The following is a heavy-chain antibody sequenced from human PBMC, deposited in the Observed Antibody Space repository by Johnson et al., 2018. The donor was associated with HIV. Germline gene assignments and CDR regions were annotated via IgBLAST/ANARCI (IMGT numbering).Heavy chain of an antibody. Sequence: VQVVESGGGLVQPGRSLRLSCAASGFTFDDYAMHWVRQAPGKGLEWVSGISWHSGSIGYADSVKGRFTISRANAKNSLYLQMNSLRAEDTALYYCAKEGAAVIHFDIWGQGTMVTVSS. V-gene: IGHV3-9*01. CDR1: GFTFDDYA. CDR2: ISWHSGSI. CDR3: AKEGAAVIHFDI. D-gene: IGHD6-13*01. J-gene: IGHJ3*02.